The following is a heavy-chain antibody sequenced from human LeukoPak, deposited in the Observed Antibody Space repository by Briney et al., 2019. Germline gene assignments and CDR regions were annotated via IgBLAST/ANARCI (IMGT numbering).Heavy chain of an antibody. CDR3: ARRYLYYFDY. D-gene: IGHD1-1*01. CDR1: GYTFTSYA. Sequence: ASVKVSCKASGYTFTSYAMNWVRQAPGQGLEWMGIINPSGGSTSYAQKFQGRVTMTRDMSTSTVYMELSSLRSEDTAVYYCARRYLYYFDYWGQGTLVTVSS. CDR2: INPSGGST. J-gene: IGHJ4*02. V-gene: IGHV1-46*01.